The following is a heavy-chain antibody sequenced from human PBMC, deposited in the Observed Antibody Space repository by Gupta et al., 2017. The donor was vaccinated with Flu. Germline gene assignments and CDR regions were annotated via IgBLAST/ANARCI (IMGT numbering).Heavy chain of an antibody. J-gene: IGHJ6*02. Sequence: QVQLQESGPGLVKPSGTLTLTCTVSGGSISTSNWWNWVRQPPGKGLEWIGNIYHGGKTNYNPSLKSRVTISVDKSKNHFFLRLSSVTAADTAVYYCARAPWVVAAAGKEPYYYYGMDVWGQGTTVSVSS. CDR2: IYHGGKT. CDR3: ARAPWVVAAAGKEPYYYYGMDV. V-gene: IGHV4-4*02. CDR1: GGSISTSNW. D-gene: IGHD6-13*01.